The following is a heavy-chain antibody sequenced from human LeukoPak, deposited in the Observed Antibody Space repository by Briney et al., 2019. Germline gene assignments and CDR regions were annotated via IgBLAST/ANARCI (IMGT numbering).Heavy chain of an antibody. J-gene: IGHJ4*02. Sequence: SETLSLTCTVSGVSISSSNSYWGWIRQPPGKGLEWIGSIYYSGNTYYNPSLKSRVTISVDTSKNQFSLDLSSVTAADTAVYFCSRLQWFGDLGNYWGQGTLVTVSS. CDR3: SRLQWFGDLGNY. V-gene: IGHV4-39*01. CDR1: GVSISSSNSY. D-gene: IGHD3-10*01. CDR2: IYYSGNT.